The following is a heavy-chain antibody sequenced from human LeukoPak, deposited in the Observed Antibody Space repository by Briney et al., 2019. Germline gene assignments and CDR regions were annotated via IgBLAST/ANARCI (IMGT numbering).Heavy chain of an antibody. CDR1: GFSFSSYA. J-gene: IGHJ4*02. CDR3: ARDYRIMGDAEIDY. Sequence: PGGSLRLSCAASGFSFSSYAMSWVRQAPGKGLERVAVISYDGSNKYYADSVKGRFTISRDNSKNTLYLQMNSVRAEDTAVYYCARDYRIMGDAEIDYWGQGTLVTVSS. D-gene: IGHD1-26*01. CDR2: ISYDGSNK. V-gene: IGHV3-30*01.